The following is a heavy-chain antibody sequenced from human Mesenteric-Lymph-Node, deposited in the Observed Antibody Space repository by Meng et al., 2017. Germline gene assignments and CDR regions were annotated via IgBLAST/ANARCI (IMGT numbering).Heavy chain of an antibody. V-gene: IGHV1-46*01. CDR1: GYTFTSYY. CDR2: INPSGGST. J-gene: IGHJ4*02. CDR3: VSDYSSGWYGGYYFDY. D-gene: IGHD6-19*01. Sequence: ASVKVSCKASGYTFTSYYMHWVRQAPGQGLEWMGIINPSGGSTSYAQKFQGRVTMTRDTSTSTVYMELSSLRSEDTAVYYCVSDYSSGWYGGYYFDYWGQGTLVTVSS.